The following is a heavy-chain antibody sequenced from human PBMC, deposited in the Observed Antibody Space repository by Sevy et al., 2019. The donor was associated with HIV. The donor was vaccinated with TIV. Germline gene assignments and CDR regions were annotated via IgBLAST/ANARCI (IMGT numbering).Heavy chain of an antibody. CDR1: GFTFSSYS. J-gene: IGHJ4*02. CDR3: ARDLQLWKFDY. D-gene: IGHD5-18*01. V-gene: IGHV3-21*01. Sequence: GGSLRLSCAASGFTFSSYSMNWVRQAPGKGLEWVSSISSSSSYIYYADSVKGRFTISRDNAKNSLYLQMNSLRAEDMAVYYCARDLQLWKFDYWGQGTLVTVSS. CDR2: ISSSSSYI.